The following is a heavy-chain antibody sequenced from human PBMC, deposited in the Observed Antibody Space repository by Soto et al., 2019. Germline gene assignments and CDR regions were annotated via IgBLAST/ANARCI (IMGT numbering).Heavy chain of an antibody. Sequence: PSETLSLTCAVYGGSFSGYYWSWIRQPPGKGLEWIGEINHSGSTNYNPSLKSRVTISVDTSKNQFSLKLSSVTAADTAVYYCARGPSYDSSGYSIDAFDIWGQGTTVTVSS. CDR1: GGSFSGYY. D-gene: IGHD3-22*01. J-gene: IGHJ3*02. CDR3: ARGPSYDSSGYSIDAFDI. CDR2: INHSGST. V-gene: IGHV4-34*01.